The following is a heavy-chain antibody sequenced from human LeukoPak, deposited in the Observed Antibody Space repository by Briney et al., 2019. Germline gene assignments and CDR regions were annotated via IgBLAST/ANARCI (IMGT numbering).Heavy chain of an antibody. J-gene: IGHJ4*02. CDR1: GFTFSSYG. CDR2: IRYDGSNK. D-gene: IGHD3-22*01. CDR3: AKDLDDSSGYFDY. Sequence: GGSLRLSCAASGFTFSSYGMHWDRQAPGKGLEWVAFIRYDGSNKYYADSVKGRFTISRDNSKNTLYLQMNSLRAEDTAVYYCAKDLDDSSGYFDYWGQGTLVTVSS. V-gene: IGHV3-30*02.